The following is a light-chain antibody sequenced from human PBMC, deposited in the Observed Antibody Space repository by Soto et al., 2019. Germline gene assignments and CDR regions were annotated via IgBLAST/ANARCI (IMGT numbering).Light chain of an antibody. Sequence: QSALTQPPSVSGSPGQSVAISCTGTSSDVGSYNRVSWYQQPPGTAPKLMIYDVSDRPSGVPARFTGCKSGNTASLTISGLQAEDEADYACSAYTSSSTYVFGAGTKLTVL. CDR2: DVS. CDR3: SAYTSSSTYV. CDR1: SSDVGSYNR. J-gene: IGLJ1*01. V-gene: IGLV2-18*02.